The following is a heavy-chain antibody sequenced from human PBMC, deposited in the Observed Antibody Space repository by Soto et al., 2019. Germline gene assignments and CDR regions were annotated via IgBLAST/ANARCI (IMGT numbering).Heavy chain of an antibody. Sequence: SETLSLTCIVSGDSISGGSYYWGWIRQAPGKGLEWIGSIYKSGTTYYNPSLKSRVTISVDTSKNQFSLKLRSVTAADTAVYYCARPASMGYSDGFDIWGQGTMVTVSS. V-gene: IGHV4-39*01. CDR2: IYKSGTT. CDR3: ARPASMGYSDGFDI. D-gene: IGHD6-13*01. CDR1: GDSISGGSYY. J-gene: IGHJ3*02.